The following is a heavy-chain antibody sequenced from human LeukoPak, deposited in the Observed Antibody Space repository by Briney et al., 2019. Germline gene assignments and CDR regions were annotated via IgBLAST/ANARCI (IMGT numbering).Heavy chain of an antibody. CDR2: ISYDGSNK. J-gene: IGHJ4*02. D-gene: IGHD1-26*01. Sequence: GGSLRLSCAASGFTFSSYGMHWVRQAPGKGLEWVAVISYDGSNKYYADSVKGRFTISRDKSKNTLYLQMNSLRTEDTAVYYCAKDIGSYYATGGLKDDWGQGTLVTVSS. V-gene: IGHV3-30*18. CDR1: GFTFSSYG. CDR3: AKDIGSYYATGGLKDD.